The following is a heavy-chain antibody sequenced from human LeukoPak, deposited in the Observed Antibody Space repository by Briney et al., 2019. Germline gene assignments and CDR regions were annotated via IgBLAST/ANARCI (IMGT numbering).Heavy chain of an antibody. CDR2: ISGGGSGA. CDR1: GFTFSRYA. Sequence: GGSLRLSCAASGFTFSRYAMSRVPHSPRRGLECVSRISGGGSGADYAESVRGRFNISRDNSKITLYLQKNSLRAEDTAVYYCARGWPSEWELLTDYDAVDSWGQGSTVSVSS. V-gene: IGHV3-23*01. CDR3: ARGWPSEWELLTDYDAVDS. J-gene: IGHJ3*02. D-gene: IGHD1-26*01.